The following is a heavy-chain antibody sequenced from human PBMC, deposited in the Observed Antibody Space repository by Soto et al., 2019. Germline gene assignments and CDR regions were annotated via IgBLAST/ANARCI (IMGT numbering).Heavy chain of an antibody. CDR2: ISGSGGST. V-gene: IGHV3-23*01. D-gene: IGHD3-10*01. J-gene: IGHJ6*02. Sequence: GGSLRLSCAASGFTFSSYAMSWVRQAPGKGLEWVSAISGSGGSTYYADSVKGRFTISRDNSKNTLYLQMNSLRSEDTAVYYCAREAIYGSGSYFYYYGMDVWGQGTTVTVSS. CDR1: GFTFSSYA. CDR3: AREAIYGSGSYFYYYGMDV.